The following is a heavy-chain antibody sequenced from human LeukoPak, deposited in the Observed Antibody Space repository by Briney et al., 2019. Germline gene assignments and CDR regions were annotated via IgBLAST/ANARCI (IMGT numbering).Heavy chain of an antibody. J-gene: IGHJ4*02. V-gene: IGHV4-30-2*01. Sequence: NPSQTLSLTCAVSGGSINSGGYSWSWIRQPPGKGLEWIGYIYESGSTYYNPSLKSRVTMSLDRSKRQISLKLGSVTAADTAVYYCARVGILTGYYDYWGQGTLVTVSS. D-gene: IGHD3-9*01. CDR3: ARVGILTGYYDY. CDR1: GGSINSGGYS. CDR2: IYESGST.